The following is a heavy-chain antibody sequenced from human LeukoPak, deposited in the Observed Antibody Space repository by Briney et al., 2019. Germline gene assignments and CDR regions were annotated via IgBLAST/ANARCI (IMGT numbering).Heavy chain of an antibody. CDR2: IYTSGST. Sequence: TPSETLSLTCTVSGGSISSYYWSWIRQPAGKGLEWIGRIYTSGSTNYNPSLKSRVTMSVDTSKNQFSLKLSSVTAADTAVYYCARDGGNDSSGYFYYLDYWGQGTLVTVSS. D-gene: IGHD3-22*01. V-gene: IGHV4-4*07. CDR1: GGSISSYY. J-gene: IGHJ4*02. CDR3: ARDGGNDSSGYFYYLDY.